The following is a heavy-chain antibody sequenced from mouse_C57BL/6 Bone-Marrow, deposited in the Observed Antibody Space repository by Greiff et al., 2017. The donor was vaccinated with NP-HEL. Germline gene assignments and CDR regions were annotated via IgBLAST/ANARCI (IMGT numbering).Heavy chain of an antibody. D-gene: IGHD2-3*01. CDR2: ISDGGSYT. CDR3: ARDIYDGYLYYFDY. Sequence: EVKLVESGGGLVKPGGSLKLSCAASGFTFSSYAMSWVRQTPEKRLEWVATISDGGSYTYYPDNVKGRFTISRDNAKNNLYLQMSHLKSEDTAMYYCARDIYDGYLYYFDYWGQGTTLTVSS. CDR1: GFTFSSYA. V-gene: IGHV5-4*01. J-gene: IGHJ2*01.